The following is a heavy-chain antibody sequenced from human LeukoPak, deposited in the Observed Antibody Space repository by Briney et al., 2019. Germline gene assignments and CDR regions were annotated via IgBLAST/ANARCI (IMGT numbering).Heavy chain of an antibody. V-gene: IGHV5-51*01. CDR3: ARRATYYYDSSGYNDY. Sequence: GESLKIFRNGSGYSFTSCWLGWVRQMPGKGLELMVIIYPGDSDTRYSPSFQGQVTISADKSISTAYLQWSSLKASDTAMYYCARRATYYYDSSGYNDYWGQGTLVTVSS. CDR1: GYSFTSCW. J-gene: IGHJ4*02. D-gene: IGHD3-22*01. CDR2: IYPGDSDT.